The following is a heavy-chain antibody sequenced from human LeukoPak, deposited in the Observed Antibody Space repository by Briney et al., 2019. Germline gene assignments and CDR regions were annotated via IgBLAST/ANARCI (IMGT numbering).Heavy chain of an antibody. D-gene: IGHD6-13*01. V-gene: IGHV3-7*03. J-gene: IGHJ3*02. CDR2: INQDESVK. CDR3: ARDLWAQQEGDGFDI. Sequence: GGSLRPSCAASGFPFTKYGMSWVGQAPGKRRRCLARINQDESVKRYVDSAKGRFTISRDNTQNSVYLEMNSLTAEDTALYYCARDLWAQQEGDGFDIWGQGTMVTVSS. CDR1: GFPFTKYG.